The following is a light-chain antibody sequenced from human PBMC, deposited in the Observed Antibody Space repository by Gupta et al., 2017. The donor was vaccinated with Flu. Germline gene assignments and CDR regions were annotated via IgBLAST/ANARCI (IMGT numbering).Light chain of an antibody. CDR3: SSYTATSPL. Sequence: QSITISCAGTSSDVGGYNFVSWYQQHPGKAPKLIIYEVSNRPSGVSDRFSGSKSGNTASLTISGLQPEDEADYYCSSYTATSPLFGGGTMLTVL. J-gene: IGLJ2*01. CDR2: EVS. CDR1: SSDVGGYNF. V-gene: IGLV2-14*01.